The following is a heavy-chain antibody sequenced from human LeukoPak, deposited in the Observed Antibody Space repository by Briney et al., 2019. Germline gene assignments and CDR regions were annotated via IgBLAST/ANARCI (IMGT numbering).Heavy chain of an antibody. V-gene: IGHV3-30*18. CDR2: ISYDGSNK. CDR3: AKELRGYSYGLRNNWFDP. Sequence: GGSLRLSCAASGFXFSSYGMHWVRQAPGKGLEWVAVISYDGSNKYYADSVKGRFTISRDNSKNTLYLQMNSLRAEDTAVYYCAKELRGYSYGLRNNWFDPWGQGTLVTVSS. J-gene: IGHJ5*02. CDR1: GFXFSSYG. D-gene: IGHD5-18*01.